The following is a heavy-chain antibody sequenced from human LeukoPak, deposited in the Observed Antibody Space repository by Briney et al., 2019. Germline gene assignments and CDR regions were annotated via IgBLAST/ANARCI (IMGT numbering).Heavy chain of an antibody. CDR3: VRQGTPHGNFDY. J-gene: IGHJ4*02. V-gene: IGHV3-13*01. Sequence: GGSLRLSCAASGFTFSRYDMHWVRQATGKGLEWVSAIGTGGDTYYPASVKGRFTISRENAKISLYLQMNSLRVEDTAVYYCVRQGTPHGNFDYRGQGTLVTVSS. D-gene: IGHD1/OR15-1a*01. CDR2: IGTGGDT. CDR1: GFTFSRYD.